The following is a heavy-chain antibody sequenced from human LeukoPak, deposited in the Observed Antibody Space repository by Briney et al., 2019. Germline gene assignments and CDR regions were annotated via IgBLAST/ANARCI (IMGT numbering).Heavy chain of an antibody. CDR1: GGSISSSNW. V-gene: IGHV4-4*02. Sequence: SETLSLTCAVSGGSISSSNWWSWVRQPPGKGLEWIGEIYHSGSTNYNPSLKSRVTISVDKSKNQFSLKLSSVTAADTAVYYCARRDGYRSGGSCYSDDAFDIWGQGTMVTVSS. CDR3: ARRDGYRSGGSCYSDDAFDI. J-gene: IGHJ3*02. D-gene: IGHD2-15*01. CDR2: IYHSGST.